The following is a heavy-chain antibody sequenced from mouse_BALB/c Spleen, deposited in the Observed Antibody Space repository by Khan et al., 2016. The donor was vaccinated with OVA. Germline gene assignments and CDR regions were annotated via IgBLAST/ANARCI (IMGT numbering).Heavy chain of an antibody. CDR2: IIPSNDYT. D-gene: IGHD2-14*01. CDR1: GYTFTTYT. Sequence: QVQLQQSGAELARPGASVKMSCKASGYTFTTYTIHWVKQRPGQGLEWIGYIIPSNDYTNYNQKFKDRATLTADKSSSTAYMQLDSLTSEDSAVYSFSREGGYHRSDGLFAYWGQGTLVTVSS. CDR3: SREGGYHRSDGLFAY. J-gene: IGHJ3*01. V-gene: IGHV1-4*01.